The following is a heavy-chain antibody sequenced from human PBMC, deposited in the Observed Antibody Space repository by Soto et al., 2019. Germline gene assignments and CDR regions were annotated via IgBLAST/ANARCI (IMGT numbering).Heavy chain of an antibody. J-gene: IGHJ3*01. CDR1: GDSVSSVSYF. V-gene: IGHV4-61*01. CDR2: FYFSGST. D-gene: IGHD2-2*02. Sequence: AETLSLTCTVSGDSVSSVSYFWSWLRQPPGKGLEWVGYFYFSGSTNYNPSLESRVTISADTSKNQFSLKPNSVTAADTAVYYCAKGALGYCSITSCYTFAFDVWGQGTLVTVSS. CDR3: AKGALGYCSITSCYTFAFDV.